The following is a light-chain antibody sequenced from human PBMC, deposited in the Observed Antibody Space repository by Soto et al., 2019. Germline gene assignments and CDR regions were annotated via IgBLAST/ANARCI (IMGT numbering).Light chain of an antibody. CDR2: DAS. V-gene: IGKV3-11*01. J-gene: IGKJ2*01. CDR1: LSVSSY. Sequence: EIVLTQSPDTLSLSPGERATLSCRASLSVSSYLAWYQHKPGQAPRLLIDDASNRATGIPARFSGSGSGTDFTLTISSLEPEDFAVYYCQQRSNWPYTFGQGTKLEIK. CDR3: QQRSNWPYT.